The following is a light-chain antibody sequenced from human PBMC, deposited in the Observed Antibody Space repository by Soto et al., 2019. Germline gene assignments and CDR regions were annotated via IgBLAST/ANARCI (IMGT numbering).Light chain of an antibody. V-gene: IGLV2-8*01. Sequence: LAQPPSASGSSGQSVAISCTGTSSDVGGYNYVSWYQQHPGKAPKLMIYEVNNRPSGVPDRFSGSKSGNTASLTVSGLQAEDEADYYCSSYAGSSNVFGTGTKVTVL. CDR2: EVN. CDR3: SSYAGSSNV. CDR1: SSDVGGYNY. J-gene: IGLJ1*01.